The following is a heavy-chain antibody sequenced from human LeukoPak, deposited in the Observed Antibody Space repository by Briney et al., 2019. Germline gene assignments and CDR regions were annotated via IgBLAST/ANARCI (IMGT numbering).Heavy chain of an antibody. CDR1: GFTFSSYW. D-gene: IGHD6-19*01. Sequence: GESLRLSCAASGFTFSSYWMSWVRQAPGKGLEWVANIKQDGSEKYYVDSVKGRFTISRDNAKNSLYLQMNSLRAEDTAVYYCAKDPSSGWRGAFDIWGQGTMVTVSS. CDR2: IKQDGSEK. CDR3: AKDPSSGWRGAFDI. J-gene: IGHJ3*02. V-gene: IGHV3-7*03.